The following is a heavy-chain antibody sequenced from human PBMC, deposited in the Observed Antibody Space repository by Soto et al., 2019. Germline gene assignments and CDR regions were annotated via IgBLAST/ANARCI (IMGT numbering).Heavy chain of an antibody. D-gene: IGHD6-6*01. CDR3: ARAPYSISIGAYYYYYYGMDV. J-gene: IGHJ6*02. CDR2: IGTAGDT. Sequence: GGSLRLSCAASGFTFSSYDMHWVRQATGKGLEWVSAIGTAGDTYYPGSVKGRFTISRENAKNSLYLQMNSLRAEDTAVYYCARAPYSISIGAYYYYYYGMDVWGQGTTVTVSS. V-gene: IGHV3-13*01. CDR1: GFTFSSYD.